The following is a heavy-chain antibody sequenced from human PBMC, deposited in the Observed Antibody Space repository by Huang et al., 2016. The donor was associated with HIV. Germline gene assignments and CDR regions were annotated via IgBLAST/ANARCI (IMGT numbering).Heavy chain of an antibody. CDR2: IKQDESEK. CDR3: ATKTAGMDI. D-gene: IGHD1-7*01. V-gene: IGHV3-7*01. CDR1: TFTFGAYW. J-gene: IGHJ6*02. Sequence: VESGGRSVQPGGSIKLSCVGSTFTFGAYWMSWVRQPPGKGLEWVANIKQDESEKYYVDSVKGLFNISRDNARKGLFLEMDNLRVEDTAIYFCATKTAGMDIWGQGTTVTVSS.